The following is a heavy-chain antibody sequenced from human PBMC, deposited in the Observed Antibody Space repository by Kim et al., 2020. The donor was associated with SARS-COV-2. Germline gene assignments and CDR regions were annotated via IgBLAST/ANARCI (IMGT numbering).Heavy chain of an antibody. V-gene: IGHV3-73*01. CDR2: IRTDSNNYAT. J-gene: IGHJ4*02. D-gene: IGHD6-13*01. CDR3: TRTWGSSWFPDFDH. Sequence: GGSLRLSCAASGFTFSGSVMHWVRQASGKGLEWVCNIRTDSNNYATAYAASVKGRFTVSRDDSKNTAYLQMNSLKTEDTAVYYCTRTWGSSWFPDFDHWGQGTRVPVSS. CDR1: GFTFSGSV.